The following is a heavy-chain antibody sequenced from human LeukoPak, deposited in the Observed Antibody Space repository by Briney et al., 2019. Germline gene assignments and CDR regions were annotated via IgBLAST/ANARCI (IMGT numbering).Heavy chain of an antibody. Sequence: GPLRLSCAASGFAMSTYWMSWLRQAPGKGPEWVAHIKQDGSETYYVDSVKGRFTISRDNAKNSLWLQMNSLRGEDTAMYYCARSISVEGDAWGQGTLVTVSS. CDR1: GFAMSTYW. D-gene: IGHD3-3*01. J-gene: IGHJ5*02. CDR2: IKQDGSET. CDR3: ARSISVEGDA. V-gene: IGHV3-7*01.